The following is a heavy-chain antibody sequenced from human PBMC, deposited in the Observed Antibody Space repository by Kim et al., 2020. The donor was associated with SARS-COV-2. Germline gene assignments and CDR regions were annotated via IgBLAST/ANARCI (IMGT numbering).Heavy chain of an antibody. V-gene: IGHV4-59*08. Sequence: SETLSLTCAVSGGFISSSYWTWIQQPPGKGLEWIGYVYYSGSTNYNPSLASRVTISVDTSKKQFSLKLSSVTAADTAGYYCAGGSTRRDYFDYGGQGT. CDR2: VYYSGST. CDR3: AGGSTRRDYFDY. CDR1: GGFISSSY. J-gene: IGHJ4*02.